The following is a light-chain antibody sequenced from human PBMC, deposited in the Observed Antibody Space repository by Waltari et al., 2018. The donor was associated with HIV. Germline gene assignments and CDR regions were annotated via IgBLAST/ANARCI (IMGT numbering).Light chain of an antibody. V-gene: IGLV2-8*01. CDR3: ASHAGSKDV. Sequence: QSALTQPPSASGSPGQSVTISCTGTSSDVGAYNYVSWFQQHPGKAPKLMIYDVTMRPSGVPDRFSGSRSGNTGALTVSGLQAEDEADYYCASHAGSKDVFGGGTRLTVL. CDR2: DVT. CDR1: SSDVGAYNY. J-gene: IGLJ2*01.